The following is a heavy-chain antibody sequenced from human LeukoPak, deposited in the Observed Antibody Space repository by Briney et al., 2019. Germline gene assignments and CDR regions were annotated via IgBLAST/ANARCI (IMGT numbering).Heavy chain of an antibody. CDR2: ISSAGDA. J-gene: IGHJ4*02. CDR1: GFPFNDYD. CDR3: ARASPYTYGSFDY. D-gene: IGHD5-18*01. V-gene: IGHV3-13*01. Sequence: PGGSLRLSCAASGFPFNDYDLHWVRQATGKGLEWVSAISSAGDAYYPGSVKGRFTISRESAKNSLYLQMNSLRAGDTAVYYCARASPYTYGSFDYWGQGTLVTVSS.